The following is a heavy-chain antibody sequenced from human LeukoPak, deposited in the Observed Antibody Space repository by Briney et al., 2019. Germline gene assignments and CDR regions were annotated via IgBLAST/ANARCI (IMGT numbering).Heavy chain of an antibody. CDR3: ARSWAVAGTNNWFDP. D-gene: IGHD6-19*01. J-gene: IGHJ5*02. CDR2: IYYSGST. V-gene: IGHV4-61*01. CDR1: GGSVSSGSYY. Sequence: SQTLSLTCTVSGGSVSSGSYYWSWIRQPPGKGLEWIGYIYYSGSTNYNPSLKSRVTISVDTSKNQFSLKLSSVTAADTAVYYCARSWAVAGTNNWFDPWGQGTLVTVSS.